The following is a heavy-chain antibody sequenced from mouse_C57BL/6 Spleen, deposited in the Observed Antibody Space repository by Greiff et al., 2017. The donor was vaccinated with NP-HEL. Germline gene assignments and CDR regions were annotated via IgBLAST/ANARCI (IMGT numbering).Heavy chain of an antibody. D-gene: IGHD4-1*01. CDR2: ISGGGGNT. V-gene: IGHV5-9*01. CDR1: GFTFSSYT. J-gene: IGHJ2*01. CDR3: ARNWDFDY. Sequence: EVNVVESGGGLVKPGGSLKLSCAASGFTFSSYTMSWVRQTPEKRLEWVATISGGGGNTYYPDSVKGRFTISRDNAKNTLYLQMSSLRSEDTALYYCARNWDFDYWGQGTTLTVSS.